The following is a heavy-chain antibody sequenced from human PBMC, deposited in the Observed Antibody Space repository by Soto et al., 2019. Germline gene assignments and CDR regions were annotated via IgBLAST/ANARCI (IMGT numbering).Heavy chain of an antibody. J-gene: IGHJ6*02. V-gene: IGHV3-30*18. CDR3: AKQIHPPRGYSYGRYYYGMDV. CDR1: GFTFSSYG. Sequence: QPGGSLRLSCAASGFTFSSYGMHWVRQAPGKGLEWLAVISYDGSNKYYADSVKCRFTISRDNSKNTLYLQMNSLRAEDTAVYYCAKQIHPPRGYSYGRYYYGMDVWGQGTTVTVSS. D-gene: IGHD5-18*01. CDR2: ISYDGSNK.